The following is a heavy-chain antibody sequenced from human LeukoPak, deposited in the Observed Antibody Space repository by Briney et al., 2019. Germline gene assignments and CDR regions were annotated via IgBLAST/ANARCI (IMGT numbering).Heavy chain of an antibody. CDR3: ARVATMVRVPLDALNI. CDR1: EFTFSRHY. J-gene: IGHJ3*02. Sequence: PGGSLRLSCAASEFTFSRHYMSWIRQAPGKGLEWVSYISNSGDYTNYADSVKGRFTTSRDNAKNSLYLQMNSLRVEDTAVYYCARVATMVRVPLDALNIWGQGTMVSVSS. V-gene: IGHV3-11*06. CDR2: ISNSGDYT. D-gene: IGHD3-10*01.